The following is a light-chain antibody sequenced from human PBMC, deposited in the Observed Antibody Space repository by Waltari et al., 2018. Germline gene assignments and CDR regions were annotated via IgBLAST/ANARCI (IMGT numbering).Light chain of an antibody. J-gene: IGLJ3*02. CDR3: NLYAGSSTLGV. CDR2: DVS. V-gene: IGLV2-18*01. Sequence: QSALTQPPSVSWSPGQSVTISCTGISTDVGGYDRVSWYQQSPGTAPKLMISDVSNRPSGVPDRFSGSKSGNTASLTISGLQAEDEADYYCNLYAGSSTLGVFGGGTKLTVL. CDR1: STDVGGYDR.